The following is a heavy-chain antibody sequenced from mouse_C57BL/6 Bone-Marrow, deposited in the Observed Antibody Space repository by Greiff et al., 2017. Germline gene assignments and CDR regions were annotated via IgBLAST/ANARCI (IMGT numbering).Heavy chain of an antibody. CDR2: IYPGDGDT. CDR3: AREGAGRVLYFDD. D-gene: IGHD4-1*01. CDR1: GYAFSSSW. J-gene: IGHJ2*01. V-gene: IGHV1-82*01. Sequence: QVQLQQSGPELVKPGASVKISCKASGYAFSSSWMNWVKQRPGKGLEWIGRIYPGDGDTNYNGKFKGKATLTADKSSSTAYMQLSIRTSEDSAVYFGAREGAGRVLYFDDWGQGTTLTVSS.